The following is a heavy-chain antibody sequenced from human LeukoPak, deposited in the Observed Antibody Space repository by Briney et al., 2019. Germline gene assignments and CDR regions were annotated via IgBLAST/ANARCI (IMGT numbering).Heavy chain of an antibody. V-gene: IGHV4-34*01. CDR2: INHSGST. CDR3: ARLGVPAAWIDP. J-gene: IGHJ5*02. CDR1: GGSFSGYY. D-gene: IGHD2-2*01. Sequence: SETLSLTCAVYGGSFSGYYWSWIRQPPGKGLEWIGEINHSGSTNYNPSLKSRVTISVDTSKNQFSLKLSSVTAADTAVYYCARLGVPAAWIDPWGQGTLVTVSS.